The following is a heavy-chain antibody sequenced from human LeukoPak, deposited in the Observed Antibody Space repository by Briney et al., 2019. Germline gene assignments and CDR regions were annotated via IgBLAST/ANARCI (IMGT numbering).Heavy chain of an antibody. V-gene: IGHV4-59*08. CDR3: ARGLLGVVMNTPGSLDI. CDR2: IYYSGST. D-gene: IGHD3-3*01. Sequence: SETLSLTCTVSGGSISSYYWSWIRRPPGKGLEWIGYIYYSGSTNYNPSLKSRVTISVDTSKNQFSLKLSSVTAADTAVYYCARGLLGVVMNTPGSLDIWGQGTMVTVSS. CDR1: GGSISSYY. J-gene: IGHJ3*02.